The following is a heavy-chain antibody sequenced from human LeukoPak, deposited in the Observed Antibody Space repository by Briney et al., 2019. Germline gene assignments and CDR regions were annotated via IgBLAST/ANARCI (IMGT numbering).Heavy chain of an antibody. V-gene: IGHV4-59*01. CDR2: IHDSGST. CDR1: GGSMTNLY. D-gene: IGHD2/OR15-2a*01. CDR3: AKGGSTNFYYGDV. Sequence: KPSETLSLTCSVSGGSMTNLYWTWIRQPPGKGLEWIGDIHDSGSTRYNTSLESRVTISVDTSKNQFSLKLSSVTAADTAVYYCAKGGSTNFYYGDVWGQGTTVTVSS. J-gene: IGHJ6*02.